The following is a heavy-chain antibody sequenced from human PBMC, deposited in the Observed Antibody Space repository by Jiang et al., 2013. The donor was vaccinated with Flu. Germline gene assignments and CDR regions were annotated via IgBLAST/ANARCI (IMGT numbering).Heavy chain of an antibody. V-gene: IGHV4-31*02. CDR3: AREVNIASTTDAFDI. Sequence: GPGLVKPSQTLSLTCTVSGGSISSGNDFWSWVRQHPGQALEWIGYISHSGSAYYNPSLQSRVSISVDTSKNQFSLRLSSVTAADTAVYYCAREVNIASTTDAFDIWGQGTMVTVSS. J-gene: IGHJ3*02. CDR2: ISHSGSA. CDR1: GGSISSGNDF. D-gene: IGHD5/OR15-5a*01.